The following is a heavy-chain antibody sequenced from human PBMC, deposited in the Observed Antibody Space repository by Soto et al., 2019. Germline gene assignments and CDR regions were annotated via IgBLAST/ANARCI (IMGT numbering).Heavy chain of an antibody. Sequence: QVQLVQSRAEVKKPGASVKVSCKTSLYTFTNYGFSWVRQAPGQGLEWMGWISPYSGNTNYAQKLQGRVTLTTDTSTTSAYLELRSLKSDDTAVYYCAPRPYSGDWPEGNYFDYWGQGTLVTVSS. V-gene: IGHV1-18*01. J-gene: IGHJ4*02. D-gene: IGHD6-19*01. CDR2: ISPYSGNT. CDR1: LYTFTNYG. CDR3: APRPYSGDWPEGNYFDY.